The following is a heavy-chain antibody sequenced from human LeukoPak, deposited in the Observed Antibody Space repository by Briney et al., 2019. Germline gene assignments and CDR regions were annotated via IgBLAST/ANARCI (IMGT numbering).Heavy chain of an antibody. D-gene: IGHD2-2*01. CDR2: VSASGGST. J-gene: IGHJ4*02. Sequence: GGSLRLSCAASGFTFSSYAMSWVRLAPGKGLEWVSAVSASGGSTYYADSVKGRFTISRDNSKSTLYLQMSSLRAEDTAVYYCASVNAGPDYYFDYWGQGTLVTVSS. V-gene: IGHV3-23*01. CDR1: GFTFSSYA. CDR3: ASVNAGPDYYFDY.